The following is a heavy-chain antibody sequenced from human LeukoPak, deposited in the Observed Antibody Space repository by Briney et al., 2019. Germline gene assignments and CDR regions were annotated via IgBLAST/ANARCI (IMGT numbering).Heavy chain of an antibody. CDR1: GGSIRIYY. J-gene: IGHJ6*02. Sequence: SETLSLTCTVSGGSIRIYYWSCIRQPAGKVLEWIGRIYTSGSTNYNPSLKSRVTMSEDTSKNQFSLKLSSVTAADTAVYYCARSSGWYPTYYYYYGMDVWGQGTTVTVSS. CDR2: IYTSGST. CDR3: ARSSGWYPTYYYYYGMDV. D-gene: IGHD6-19*01. V-gene: IGHV4-4*07.